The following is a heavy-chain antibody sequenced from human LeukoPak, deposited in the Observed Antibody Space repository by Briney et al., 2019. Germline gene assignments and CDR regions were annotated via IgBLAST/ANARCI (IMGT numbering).Heavy chain of an antibody. CDR3: AKGSYYDSSGSFYFDY. J-gene: IGHJ4*02. CDR1: GFTFRTYA. Sequence: GGSLRLSCAASGFTFRTYAMSWVRQAPGKGLEWVSGISASGGSTFSADSVKGRFTISRDNSKNTLYVQVNSLGTEDTAAYYCAKGSYYDSSGSFYFDYWGQGTLVTVSS. V-gene: IGHV3-23*01. D-gene: IGHD3-22*01. CDR2: ISASGGST.